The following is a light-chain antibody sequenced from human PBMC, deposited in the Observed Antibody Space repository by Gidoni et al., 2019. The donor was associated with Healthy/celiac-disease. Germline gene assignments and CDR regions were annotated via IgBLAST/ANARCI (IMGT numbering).Light chain of an antibody. CDR2: WAS. J-gene: IGKJ2*01. CDR3: LQYFASPYT. V-gene: IGKV4-1*01. Sequence: EIVMTQSPDSLAVSPGERATISCKSSQSVLYSSDDKTYLAWYQQTPGQPPKLLIYWASTRASGVPDRFSGSGSGTDFTLTISSLQAEDVAVYYCLQYFASPYTFGQGTKLEI. CDR1: QSVLYSSDDKTY.